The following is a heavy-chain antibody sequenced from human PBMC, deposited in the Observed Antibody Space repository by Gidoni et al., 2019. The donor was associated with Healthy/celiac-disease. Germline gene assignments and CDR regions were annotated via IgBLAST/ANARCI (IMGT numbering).Heavy chain of an antibody. D-gene: IGHD2-15*01. J-gene: IGHJ4*02. CDR1: GFTVCSTY. CDR3: ARVRDCSGGSCYFIFDH. Sequence: EVELVASGGGLTQPVGSLRLSCASSGFTVCSTYMRWVRQAPGTGLEWVSVIYSSGRTNYAASVKGRFTISRDKSKNTLYLQMNSLRADDTAVYYCARVRDCSGGSCYFIFDHWGQGTLVTISS. CDR2: IYSSGRT. V-gene: IGHV3-53*01.